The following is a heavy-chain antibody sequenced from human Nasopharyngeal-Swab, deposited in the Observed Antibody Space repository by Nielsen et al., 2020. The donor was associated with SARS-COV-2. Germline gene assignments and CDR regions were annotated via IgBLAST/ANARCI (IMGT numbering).Heavy chain of an antibody. J-gene: IGHJ4*02. CDR2: IYYSGST. CDR1: GGSISSYY. Sequence: GSLRLSCTVSGGSISSYYWSWIRQPPGKGLEWIGYIYYSGSTNYNPSLKSRVTISVDTSKNQFSLKLSSVTAADTAVYYCARAREIGNQWLVPFDYWCQGTLVTVSS. D-gene: IGHD6-19*01. V-gene: IGHV4-59*01. CDR3: ARAREIGNQWLVPFDY.